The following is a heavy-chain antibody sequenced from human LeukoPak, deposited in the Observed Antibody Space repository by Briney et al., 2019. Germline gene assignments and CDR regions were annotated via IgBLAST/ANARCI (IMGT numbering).Heavy chain of an antibody. D-gene: IGHD2-21*02. Sequence: GGSLRLSCAASGFSFSTQRMHWVRQAPGKGLVWVSYINIDERITGYADSVKGRFTISRDNSKNTLYLQMNSLRAEDTAVYYCARGWLGIVVVTAIPWYFDYWGQGTLVTVSS. CDR3: ARGWLGIVVVTAIPWYFDY. CDR1: GFSFSTQR. V-gene: IGHV3-74*01. J-gene: IGHJ4*02. CDR2: INIDERIT.